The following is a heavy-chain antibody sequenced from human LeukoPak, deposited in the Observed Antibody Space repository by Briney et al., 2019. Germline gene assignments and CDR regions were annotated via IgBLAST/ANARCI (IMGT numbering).Heavy chain of an antibody. CDR1: GGSFSGYY. Sequence: SETLSLTCAVYGGSFSGYYWSWIRQPPGKGLEWIGEINHSGSTNYNPSLKSRVTISVDTSKNQFSLKLSSVTAADTAVYYCARVRKNYYGSGSYLSFDYWGQGTLVTVSS. CDR3: ARVRKNYYGSGSYLSFDY. J-gene: IGHJ4*02. D-gene: IGHD3-10*01. V-gene: IGHV4-34*01. CDR2: INHSGST.